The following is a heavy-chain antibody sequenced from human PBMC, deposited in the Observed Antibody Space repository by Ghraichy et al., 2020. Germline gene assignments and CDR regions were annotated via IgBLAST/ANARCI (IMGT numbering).Heavy chain of an antibody. Sequence: ASVKVSCKASGYTFTGYYIHWVRQAPGQGLEWMGWISPNSGVTNYAQKFQGRVTMTRETSISTAYLELISLTSDDTAVYYCARDLRQHLATYYYYYAMNVWGQGTTVTVSS. CDR2: ISPNSGVT. CDR1: GYTFTGYY. D-gene: IGHD5-12*01. V-gene: IGHV1-2*02. CDR3: ARDLRQHLATYYYYYAMNV. J-gene: IGHJ6*02.